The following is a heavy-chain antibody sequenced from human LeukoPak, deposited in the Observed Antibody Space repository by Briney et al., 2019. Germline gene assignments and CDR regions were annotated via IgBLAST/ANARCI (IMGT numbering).Heavy chain of an antibody. Sequence: SETLSLTCTVSGGSISSSSYYWGWIRQPPGKGLEWIGSIYYSGSTYYNPSLKSRVTISVDTSKNQFSLKLSSVTAADTAVYYCARDIGAATGAFDIWGQGTMVTVSS. D-gene: IGHD1-26*01. J-gene: IGHJ3*02. CDR1: GGSISSSSYY. CDR2: IYYSGST. V-gene: IGHV4-39*07. CDR3: ARDIGAATGAFDI.